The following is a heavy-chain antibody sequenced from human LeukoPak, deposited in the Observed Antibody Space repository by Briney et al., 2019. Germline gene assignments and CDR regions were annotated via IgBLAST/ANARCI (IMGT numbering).Heavy chain of an antibody. CDR2: INPNSGGT. CDR3: ARAKQWLVHHDY. CDR1: GYTFTGYD. D-gene: IGHD6-19*01. V-gene: IGHV1-2*02. J-gene: IGHJ4*02. Sequence: GASVKVSCKASGYTFTGYDMHWVRQAPGQGLEWMGWINPNSGGTNYAQKLQGRVTMTRDTSISAAYMELSRLRSDDTAVYYCARAKQWLVHHDYRGQGTLVTVSS.